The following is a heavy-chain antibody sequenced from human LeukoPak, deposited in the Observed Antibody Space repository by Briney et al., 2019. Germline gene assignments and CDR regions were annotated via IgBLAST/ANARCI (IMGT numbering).Heavy chain of an antibody. V-gene: IGHV1-2*02. CDR1: GYTFTGYY. Sequence: GSSVKVSCKASGYTFTGYYMHWVRQAPGQGLEWMGWINPNSGGTNYEQKFQGRVTMTRDTSISTAYMELSRLRSDDTAVYYCARNAHLAVRGAYWGQGTLVTVSS. CDR2: INPNSGGT. CDR3: ARNAHLAVRGAY. D-gene: IGHD2-21*01. J-gene: IGHJ4*02.